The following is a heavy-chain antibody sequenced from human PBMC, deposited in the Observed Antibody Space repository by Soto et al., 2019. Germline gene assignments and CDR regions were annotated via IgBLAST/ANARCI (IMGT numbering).Heavy chain of an antibody. CDR1: GYTFTGDY. D-gene: IGHD3-9*01. V-gene: IGHV1-2*02. J-gene: IGHJ5*02. Sequence: QVQLVQSGAEVKKPGASVKVSCKASGYTFTGDYMHWVRQAPGQGLEWMGWINPNSGGTSYAQKFQGRVTITRDTSISTAYMELSRLRSDDPAMYYCEKILTGYYVLAPWGQGTLVTVSS. CDR3: EKILTGYYVLAP. CDR2: INPNSGGT.